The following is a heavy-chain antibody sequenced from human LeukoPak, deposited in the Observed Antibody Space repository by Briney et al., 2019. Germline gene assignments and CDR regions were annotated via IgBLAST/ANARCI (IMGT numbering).Heavy chain of an antibody. D-gene: IGHD4-17*01. CDR3: ARHLTVTTSAKPYNWFDP. V-gene: IGHV4-30-4*08. J-gene: IGHJ5*02. CDR2: IYYSGST. CDR1: GGSISSGDYY. Sequence: SQTLSLTCTVPGGSISSGDYYWSWIRQPPGKGLEWIGYIYYSGSTYYNPSLKSRVTISVDTSKNQFSLKLSSVTAADTAVYYCARHLTVTTSAKPYNWFDPWGQGTLVTVSS.